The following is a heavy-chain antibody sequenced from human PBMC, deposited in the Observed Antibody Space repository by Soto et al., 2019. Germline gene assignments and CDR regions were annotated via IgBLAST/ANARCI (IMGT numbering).Heavy chain of an antibody. V-gene: IGHV1-8*01. CDR3: SDTGGP. Sequence: QVQLVQSGAEVREPGASVKVSCKASGHSLNKYDINWVRQAPGQGLEWMGWVNPNSGETGFAQKFQGRITMTRNTSINTVYMELRSLRSDDTAVYFCSDTGGPWGHCTLVTVSS. CDR2: VNPNSGET. J-gene: IGHJ5*02. D-gene: IGHD2-8*02. CDR1: GHSLNKYD.